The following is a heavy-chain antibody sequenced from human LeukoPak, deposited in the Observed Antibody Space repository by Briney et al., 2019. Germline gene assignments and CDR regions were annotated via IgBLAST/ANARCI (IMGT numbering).Heavy chain of an antibody. V-gene: IGHV3-7*01. Sequence: GGSLRLSCAASGFTFSSYWMSWVRQAPGKGLEWVANIRQDGSEKYYVNSVKGRFTISRDNAKNSLYLQMNSLRAEDTAVYYCARSRVQLWFAAFDIWGQGTMVTVSS. CDR2: IRQDGSEK. CDR3: ARSRVQLWFAAFDI. D-gene: IGHD5-18*01. CDR1: GFTFSSYW. J-gene: IGHJ3*02.